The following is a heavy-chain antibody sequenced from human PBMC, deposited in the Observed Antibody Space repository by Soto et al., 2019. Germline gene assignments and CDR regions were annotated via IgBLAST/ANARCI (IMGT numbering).Heavy chain of an antibody. CDR3: ARVGEGYNFGAVY. CDR2: IISKLGSA. V-gene: IGHV1-69*01. Sequence: QVQLVQSGAEVKEPGSSVKVSCKASGGGNLRDYRTTWVRRAPGQGLEWMGGIISKLGSANYAQKFQGRVTITAVESTNSVYMELRSLRSDDTSVYYCARVGEGYNFGAVYWGQGTPVTVSS. J-gene: IGHJ4*02. CDR1: GGGNLRDYR. D-gene: IGHD5-12*01.